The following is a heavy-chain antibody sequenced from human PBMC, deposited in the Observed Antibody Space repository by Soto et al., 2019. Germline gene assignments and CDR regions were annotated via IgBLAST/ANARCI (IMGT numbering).Heavy chain of an antibody. V-gene: IGHV4-59*01. CDR1: GGSISSYH. J-gene: IGHJ5*02. CDR3: ARGIAAAGTTNWFDP. Sequence: PSETLSLTCTVSGGSISSYHWSWIRQPPGKGLEWIGYIYYSGSTNYNPSLKSRVTISVDTSKNQFSLKLSSVTAADTAVYYCARGIAAAGTTNWFDPWGQGTLVTVSS. CDR2: IYYSGST. D-gene: IGHD6-13*01.